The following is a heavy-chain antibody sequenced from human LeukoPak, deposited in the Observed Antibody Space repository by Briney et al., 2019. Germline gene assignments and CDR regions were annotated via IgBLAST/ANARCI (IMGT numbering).Heavy chain of an antibody. V-gene: IGHV3-20*04. Sequence: GGSLRLSCAASGFTFDDYGMGWVRQAPGKGLEWVSGINWNGGSTGYADSVKGRFTISRDNAKNSLYLQMNSLRAEDTALYYCARAAYYYDSSGYTAWGQGTLVTVSS. CDR2: INWNGGST. CDR1: GFTFDDYG. CDR3: ARAAYYYDSSGYTA. D-gene: IGHD3-22*01. J-gene: IGHJ5*02.